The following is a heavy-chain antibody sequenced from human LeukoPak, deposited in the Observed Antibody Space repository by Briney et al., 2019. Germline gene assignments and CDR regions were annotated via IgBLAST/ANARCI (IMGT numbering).Heavy chain of an antibody. CDR3: ALGSANYDSSDFDC. CDR2: IQSKAAGGTT. J-gene: IGHJ4*02. D-gene: IGHD3-22*01. Sequence: GGSLRLSCVASGFTSSNAWINWVRQAPGRGLEWVGRIQSKAAGGTTEYAAPVKGRFTISRDDSKNTLYLQMNSLITDDTAVYYCALGSANYDSSDFDCWGQGTLVTVSS. V-gene: IGHV3-15*07. CDR1: GFTSSNAW.